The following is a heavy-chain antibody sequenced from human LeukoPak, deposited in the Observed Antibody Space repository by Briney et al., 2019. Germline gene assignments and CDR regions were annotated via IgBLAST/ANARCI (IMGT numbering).Heavy chain of an antibody. CDR1: GFTFSSYS. J-gene: IGHJ4*02. V-gene: IGHV3-21*01. CDR3: ARTSYRYYDSSAYSTFDY. CDR2: ISSGSSYI. D-gene: IGHD3-22*01. Sequence: GGSLRLSFAASGFTFSSYSMNWVRQAPGKGLEWVSSISSGSSYISYADSVKGRLTISRDNAKNSLYLQMNSLRAEDTAVYYCARTSYRYYDSSAYSTFDYWGQGTLVTVSS.